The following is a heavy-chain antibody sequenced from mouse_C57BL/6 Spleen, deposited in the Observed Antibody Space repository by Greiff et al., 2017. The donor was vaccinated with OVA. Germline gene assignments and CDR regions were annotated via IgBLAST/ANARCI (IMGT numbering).Heavy chain of an antibody. Sequence: VQLQQSGPELVKPGASVKIPCKASGYTFTDYNMDWVKQSHGKSLEWIGDINPNNGGTIYNQKFKGKATLTVDKSSSTAYMELRSLTSEDTAVYYCARFTTVVAYYFDYWGQGTTLTVSS. V-gene: IGHV1-18*01. CDR1: GYTFTDYN. CDR3: ARFTTVVAYYFDY. CDR2: INPNNGGT. D-gene: IGHD1-1*01. J-gene: IGHJ2*01.